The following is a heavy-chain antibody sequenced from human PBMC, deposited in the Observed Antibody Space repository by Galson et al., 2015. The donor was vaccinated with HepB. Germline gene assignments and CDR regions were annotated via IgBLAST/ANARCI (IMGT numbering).Heavy chain of an antibody. CDR3: TSDVLLWFGELKDAFDI. CDR2: IRSKANSYAT. D-gene: IGHD3-10*01. V-gene: IGHV3-73*01. CDR1: GFTFSGSA. Sequence: SLRLSCAASGFTFSGSAMHWVRQASGKGLEWVGRIRSKANSYATAYAASVKGRFTISRDDSKNTAYLQMNSLKTEDTAVYYCTSDVLLWFGELKDAFDIWGQGTMVTVSS. J-gene: IGHJ3*02.